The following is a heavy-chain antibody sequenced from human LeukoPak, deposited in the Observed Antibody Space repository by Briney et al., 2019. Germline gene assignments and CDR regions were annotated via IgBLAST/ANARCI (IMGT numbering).Heavy chain of an antibody. CDR2: IIPILGIA. D-gene: IGHD3-10*01. Sequence: GSSVKVSCKASGGTFSSYAISWVRQAPGQGLEWMGRIIPILGIANYAQKFQGRVTITADKSTSTAYMELSSLRSEDTAVYYCARDLGYYYGSGSYYTPYYYYGMDVWGQGTTVTVSS. CDR3: ARDLGYYYGSGSYYTPYYYYGMDV. CDR1: GGTFSSYA. V-gene: IGHV1-69*04. J-gene: IGHJ6*02.